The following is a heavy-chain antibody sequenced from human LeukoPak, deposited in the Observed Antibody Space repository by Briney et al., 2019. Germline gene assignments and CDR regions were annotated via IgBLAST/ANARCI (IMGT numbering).Heavy chain of an antibody. J-gene: IGHJ2*01. CDR2: INPNSGGT. Sequence: ASVKVSCKASRYTFTGYYMHWVRQAPGQGLEWMGCINPNSGGTNYAQKFKGRVTMTRDTSITTAYMELSRLSSDHTAVYYCARHPGKVTNDWYFDLWGGGSLVTVSS. D-gene: IGHD4-23*01. CDR1: RYTFTGYY. V-gene: IGHV1-2*02. CDR3: ARHPGKVTNDWYFDL.